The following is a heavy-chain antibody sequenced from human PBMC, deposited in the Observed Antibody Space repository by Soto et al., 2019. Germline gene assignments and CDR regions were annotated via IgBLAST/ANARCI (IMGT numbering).Heavy chain of an antibody. J-gene: IGHJ5*02. Sequence: PGGSLRLSCAASGFSFRSFAIHWVRQAPGKGLEWVSRINADGSTTHYADSVKGRFTISRDKAKNTLYLQMNNLRAEDTAVYYCARPSEYSISWNSAFDPWGQGTLVTAPQ. CDR2: INADGSTT. CDR1: GFSFRSFA. D-gene: IGHD6-13*01. CDR3: ARPSEYSISWNSAFDP. V-gene: IGHV3-74*01.